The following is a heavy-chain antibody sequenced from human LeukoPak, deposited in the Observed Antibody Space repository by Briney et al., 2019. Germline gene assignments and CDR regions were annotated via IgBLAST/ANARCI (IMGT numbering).Heavy chain of an antibody. J-gene: IGHJ4*02. V-gene: IGHV3-53*01. CDR3: AREIIQLPGYFDY. CDR1: GFTVSSNY. D-gene: IGHD5-18*01. Sequence: GGSLRLSCAASGFTVSSNYMCWVRQAPGKGLEWVSVIYSGGSTYYADSVKGRFTISRDNSKNTLYLQMNSLRAEDTAVYYCAREIIQLPGYFDYWGQGTLVTVSS. CDR2: IYSGGST.